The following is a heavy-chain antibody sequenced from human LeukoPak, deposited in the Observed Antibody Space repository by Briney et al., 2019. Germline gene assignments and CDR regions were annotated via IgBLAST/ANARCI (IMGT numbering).Heavy chain of an antibody. V-gene: IGHV3-74*01. J-gene: IGHJ4*02. CDR1: GFTFSSYW. D-gene: IGHD1-26*01. Sequence: GGSLRPSCAASGFTFSSYWMHWVRQGPGKGLVWVSRINSDGSSTSYADSVKRRFTISRDNAKNTLYLQMNSLRAEDTAVYYCARVSTYSAIDYWGQGTLVTVSS. CDR2: INSDGSST. CDR3: ARVSTYSAIDY.